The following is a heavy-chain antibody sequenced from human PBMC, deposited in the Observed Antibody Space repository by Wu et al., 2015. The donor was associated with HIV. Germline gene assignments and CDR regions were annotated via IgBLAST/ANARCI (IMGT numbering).Heavy chain of an antibody. CDR1: GYTFTGYY. V-gene: IGHV1-2*02. CDR2: INPNSGGT. CDR3: ARDRHQNTMPGDY. J-gene: IGHJ4*02. Sequence: QVQLVQSGAEVKKPGASVKVSCKASGYTFTGYYIHWVRQAPGQGLEWMGWINPNSGGTNYAPKFQGRVTMTRDTSISTAYMELSRLRSDDTAVYYCARDRHQNTMPGDYWGQGTLVTVSS. D-gene: IGHD2-2*01.